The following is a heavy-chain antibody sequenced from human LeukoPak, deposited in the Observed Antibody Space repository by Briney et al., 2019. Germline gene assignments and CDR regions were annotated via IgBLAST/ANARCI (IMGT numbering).Heavy chain of an antibody. J-gene: IGHJ5*02. Sequence: GGSLRLSCAASGFTFSIYAMNWVRQGPGKGLEWVSVITCSGGSTYYADSVKGRFTISRDNSKNTVYLQMNSLRAEDTAVYYCARDFDSFPEYYYDSSGYYYAVWFDPWGQGTLVTVSS. CDR3: ARDFDSFPEYYYDSSGYYYAVWFDP. V-gene: IGHV3-23*01. D-gene: IGHD3-22*01. CDR2: ITCSGGST. CDR1: GFTFSIYA.